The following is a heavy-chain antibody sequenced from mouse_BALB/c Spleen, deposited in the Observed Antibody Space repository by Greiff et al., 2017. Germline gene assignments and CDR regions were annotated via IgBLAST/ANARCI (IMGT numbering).Heavy chain of an antibody. J-gene: IGHJ3*01. Sequence: QVTLKESGAELVRPGTSVKVSCKASGYAFTNYLIEWVKQRPGQGLEWIGVINPGSGGTNYNEKFKGKATLTADKSSSTAYMQLSSLTSDDSAVYFCARWGTTVEAYWGQGTLVTVSA. CDR1: GYAFTNYL. V-gene: IGHV1-54*01. CDR2: INPGSGGT. D-gene: IGHD1-1*01. CDR3: ARWGTTVEAY.